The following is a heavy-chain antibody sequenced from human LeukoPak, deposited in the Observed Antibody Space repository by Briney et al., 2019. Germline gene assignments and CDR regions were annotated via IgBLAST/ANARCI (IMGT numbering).Heavy chain of an antibody. CDR1: GYTFTSYY. CDR2: INPSGGST. CDR3: ARGFVVVAGPYGMDV. D-gene: IGHD2-15*01. V-gene: IGHV1-46*01. J-gene: IGHJ6*02. Sequence: ASVKVSCKASGYTFTSYYMHWVRQAPGQGLEWMGIINPSGGSTSHAQKFQGRVTMTRDTSTSTVYMELSSLRSEDTAVYYCARGFVVVAGPYGMDVWGQGTTVTVSS.